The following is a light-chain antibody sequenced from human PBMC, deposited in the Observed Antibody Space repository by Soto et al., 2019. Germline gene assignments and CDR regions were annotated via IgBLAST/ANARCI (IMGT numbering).Light chain of an antibody. V-gene: IGLV1-44*01. J-gene: IGLJ2*01. CDR3: NSYSGSSNVVV. Sequence: QSVLTQPPSASGTPGQRVTISCSGSSSNVGSNTVSWYQQLPGTAPKVLIYSDDQRPSGVPDRFSGSRSGSSASLAISGLQSGDEADYYCNSYSGSSNVVVFGGGTKLTVL. CDR2: SDD. CDR1: SSNVGSNT.